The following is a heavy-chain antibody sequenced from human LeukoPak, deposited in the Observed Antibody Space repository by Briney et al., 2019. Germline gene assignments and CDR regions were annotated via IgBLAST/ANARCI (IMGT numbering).Heavy chain of an antibody. V-gene: IGHV1-18*01. CDR3: ARSSWSDPTGTFGY. J-gene: IGHJ4*02. Sequence: ASVKLSCKASGYTFTSYAISCVRQAPGQGLEWMGWISAYNGNTNYAQKLQGRVTMTTDTSTSTAYMELRSLTADDTAVYYCARSSWSDPTGTFGYWGQGTLVTVSS. D-gene: IGHD4-17*01. CDR1: GYTFTSYA. CDR2: ISAYNGNT.